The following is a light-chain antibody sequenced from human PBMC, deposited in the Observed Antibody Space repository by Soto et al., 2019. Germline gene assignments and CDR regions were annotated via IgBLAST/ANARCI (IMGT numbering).Light chain of an antibody. CDR1: QGISIY. CDR3: QQTFSTPWT. V-gene: IGKV1-39*01. J-gene: IGKJ1*01. CDR2: GAS. Sequence: DIQMTQSPSSLSASVGDRVTISCRASQGISIYLNWYQQKPGKAPKLLIYGASTLQSGVPSRFGGSGSGTDLPLTIRSLQPEHFASYYCQQTFSTPWTFGQGTNVEIK.